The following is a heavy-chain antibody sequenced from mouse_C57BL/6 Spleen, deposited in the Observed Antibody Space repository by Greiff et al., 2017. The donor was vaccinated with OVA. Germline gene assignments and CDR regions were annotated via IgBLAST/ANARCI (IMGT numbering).Heavy chain of an antibody. V-gene: IGHV1-50*01. CDR3: ARHPITPVVATGDY. CDR2: IDPSDSYT. J-gene: IGHJ2*01. D-gene: IGHD1-1*01. CDR1: GYTFTSYW. Sequence: VQLQQPGAELVKPGASVKLSCKASGYTFTSYWMQWVKQRPGQGLEWIGEIDPSDSYTNYNQKFKGKATLTVDTSSSTAYMQLSSLTSEDSAVYYCARHPITPVVATGDYWGQGTTLTVSS.